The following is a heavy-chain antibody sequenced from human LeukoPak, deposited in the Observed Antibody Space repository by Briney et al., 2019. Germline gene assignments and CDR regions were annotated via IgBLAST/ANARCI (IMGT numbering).Heavy chain of an antibody. V-gene: IGHV5-51*01. Sequence: GESLKFSCKASGYSFTSHRIAWVRQLPGKGLEWMGIIFPGDSASSYRPSFQGRVPISADKSISTAYLQWSSLKASDPANYYCARQIGVAGTSNDFWGQGTLVTVSS. J-gene: IGHJ4*02. CDR2: IFPGDSAS. D-gene: IGHD6-19*01. CDR1: GYSFTSHR. CDR3: ARQIGVAGTSNDF.